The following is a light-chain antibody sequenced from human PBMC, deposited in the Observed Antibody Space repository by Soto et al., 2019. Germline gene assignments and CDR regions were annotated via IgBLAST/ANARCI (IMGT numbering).Light chain of an antibody. Sequence: EIVMTQSPATLSVSPGERATLSCRASQSVNSNLAWYQQKPGQAPRLLIYGASTRATAIPARFSGSGSGTEFTLTISSLQSEDFAVYYCQQYNNWPLTFGGGTKVEIK. CDR2: GAS. J-gene: IGKJ4*01. CDR3: QQYNNWPLT. CDR1: QSVNSN. V-gene: IGKV3-15*01.